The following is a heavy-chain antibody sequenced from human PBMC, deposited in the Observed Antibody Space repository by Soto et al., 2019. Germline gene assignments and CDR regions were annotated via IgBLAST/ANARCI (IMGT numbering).Heavy chain of an antibody. CDR3: AREYYYTMDV. CDR2: IDSSTKYT. J-gene: IGHJ6*02. Sequence: GWSLRLSCEASGFTFRDYYMTWFRQAPGKGLEWLSYIDSSTKYTNYADSVKGRFTISRDNAKNSLYLQMNSLRADDTAVYYCAREYYYTMDVWGQGTMVTVSS. CDR1: GFTFRDYY. V-gene: IGHV3-11*05.